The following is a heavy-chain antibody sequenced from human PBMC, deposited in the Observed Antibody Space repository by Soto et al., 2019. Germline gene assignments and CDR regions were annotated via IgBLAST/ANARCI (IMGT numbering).Heavy chain of an antibody. CDR1: GGSFSGNY. CDR2: INDSGST. Sequence: LSLTCAVYGGSFSGNYGSWIRKPPGKGVEWMGEINDSGSTNYNPSFKSRVTISVDTSKNKFSMKLSGVTAADTGVYYGARGGGFDCSGASCLKASFVYCGQPTLVTVSS. J-gene: IGHJ4*02. V-gene: IGHV4-34*01. D-gene: IGHD2-15*01. CDR3: ARGGGFDCSGASCLKASFVY.